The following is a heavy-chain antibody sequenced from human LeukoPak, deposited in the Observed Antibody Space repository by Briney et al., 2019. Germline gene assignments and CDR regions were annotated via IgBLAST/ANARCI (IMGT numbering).Heavy chain of an antibody. CDR1: GGSISSYY. CDR3: ARVSMVRGLYYFDY. CDR2: IYYSGST. V-gene: IGHV4-59*01. D-gene: IGHD3-10*01. J-gene: IGHJ4*02. Sequence: SETLSLTCTVSGGSISSYYWSWIRQPPGKGLEWIGYIYYSGSTNYNPSLKSRITISVDTPKNQFSLKLSSVTAADTAVYYCARVSMVRGLYYFDYWGQGTLVTVSS.